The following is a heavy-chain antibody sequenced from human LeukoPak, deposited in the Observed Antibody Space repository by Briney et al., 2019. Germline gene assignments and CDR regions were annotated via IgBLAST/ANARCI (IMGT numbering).Heavy chain of an antibody. D-gene: IGHD1-1*01. CDR1: GFSFEAYA. CDR3: AKGSGTYQGPFDH. J-gene: IGHJ4*02. Sequence: GGSLRLSCTASGFSFEAYAMQWVRHVPGKGLQWVSGISSNGESTGYADSVKGRFTIPRDNAKNSLYLQMNFLRTEDKALYYCAKGSGTYQGPFDHWGQGILVTVSS. V-gene: IGHV3-9*01. CDR2: ISSNGEST.